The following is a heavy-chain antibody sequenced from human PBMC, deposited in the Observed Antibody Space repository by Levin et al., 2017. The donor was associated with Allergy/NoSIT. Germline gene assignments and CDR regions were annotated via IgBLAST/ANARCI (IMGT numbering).Heavy chain of an antibody. D-gene: IGHD1-26*01. J-gene: IGHJ4*02. V-gene: IGHV3-21*06. CDR3: ARGPSRIVGATFGY. Sequence: GGSLRLSCVGSGFTFSSYGMNWVRQAPGKGLEWVSSISTISSYIYYADSVKGRFTISRDNAKNSLFLQMNSLRAEDTAVYYCARGPSRIVGATFGYWGQGILVSVSS. CDR1: GFTFSSYG. CDR2: ISTISSYI.